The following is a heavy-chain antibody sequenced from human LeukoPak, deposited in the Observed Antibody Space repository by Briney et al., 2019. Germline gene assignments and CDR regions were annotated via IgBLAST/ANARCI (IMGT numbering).Heavy chain of an antibody. Sequence: GGSLRLSCAASGFTFSSYAMNWVRQAPGRGLEWVSGISNSVASTYYADSVRGWFTISRDNSKNTLYLHMNSLRAEDTAVYYCAKEGGSEFDYWGQGTLVTVSS. CDR1: GFTFSSYA. V-gene: IGHV3-23*01. D-gene: IGHD1-26*01. CDR3: AKEGGSEFDY. J-gene: IGHJ4*02. CDR2: ISNSVAST.